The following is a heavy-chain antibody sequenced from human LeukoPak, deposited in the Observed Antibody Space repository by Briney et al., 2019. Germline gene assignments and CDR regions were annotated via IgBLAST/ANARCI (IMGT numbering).Heavy chain of an antibody. CDR3: ARAPYSSSWYYIDY. CDR1: GFTFSSYA. J-gene: IGHJ4*02. CDR2: ISYDGSNK. V-gene: IGHV3-30-3*01. Sequence: GGSLRLSCAASGFTFSSYAMHWVRQAPGKGLEWVAVISYDGSNKYYADSVKGRFTISRDNSKNTLYLQMNSLRAEDTAVYYCARAPYSSSWYYIDYWGQGTLVTVSS. D-gene: IGHD6-13*01.